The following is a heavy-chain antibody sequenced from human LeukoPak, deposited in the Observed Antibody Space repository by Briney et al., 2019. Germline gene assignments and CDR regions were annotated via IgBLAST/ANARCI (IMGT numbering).Heavy chain of an antibody. D-gene: IGHD1-26*01. CDR1: GVSFGGYY. J-gene: IGHJ4*02. CDR2: INHSGST. V-gene: IGHV4-34*01. Sequence: MASETLSLTCAVYGVSFGGYYWSWIRQPPGKGLEWIGEINHSGSTNYNPSLKSRVTILVDTSKNQFSLKLSSVTAADTAVYYCARKRARIVGATYFDYWGQGTLVTVSS. CDR3: ARKRARIVGATYFDY.